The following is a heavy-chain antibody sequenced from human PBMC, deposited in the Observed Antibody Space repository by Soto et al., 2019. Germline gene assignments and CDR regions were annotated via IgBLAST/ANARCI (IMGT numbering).Heavy chain of an antibody. CDR2: ISYDGSNK. CDR1: GFTFSSYG. Sequence: GGSLRLSCAASGFTFSSYGMHWVRQAPGKGLEWVAVISYDGSNKYYADSVKGRFTISRDNSKNTLYLQMNSLRAEDTAVYYCAKNPLRYFDWSGLYGMDVWGQGTTVTVSS. J-gene: IGHJ6*02. D-gene: IGHD3-9*01. V-gene: IGHV3-30*18. CDR3: AKNPLRYFDWSGLYGMDV.